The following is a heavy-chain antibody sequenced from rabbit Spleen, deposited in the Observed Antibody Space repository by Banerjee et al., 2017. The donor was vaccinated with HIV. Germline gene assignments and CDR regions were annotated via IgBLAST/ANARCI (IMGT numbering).Heavy chain of an antibody. J-gene: IGHJ4*01. D-gene: IGHD1-1*01. CDR3: ARDLTDVIGWNFGW. Sequence: QSLEESGGGLVKPEGSLTLTCKASGFDLSSYYYMCWVRQAPGKGLEWVVCIDAGSSGFTYFASWAKGRITFSKTSSTTVTLQVTSLSAADTATYFCARDLTDVIGWNFGWWGQGTLVTVS. V-gene: IGHV1S40*01. CDR1: GFDLSSYYY. CDR2: IDAGSSGFT.